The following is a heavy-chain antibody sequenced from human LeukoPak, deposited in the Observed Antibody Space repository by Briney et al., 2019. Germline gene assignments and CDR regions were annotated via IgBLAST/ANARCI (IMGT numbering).Heavy chain of an antibody. Sequence: QPGGSLRLSCAASGFTLSTYSMNWVRQAPGKGLEWVSYISSSSSSTSAIYYADSVKGRFTISRDNAKNSLYLQMNSLRAEDTAVYYCARPGYIGSYYYYMDVWGKGTTVTVSS. D-gene: IGHD1-26*01. CDR3: ARPGYIGSYYYYMDV. V-gene: IGHV3-48*01. CDR1: GFTLSTYS. CDR2: ISSSSSSTSAI. J-gene: IGHJ6*03.